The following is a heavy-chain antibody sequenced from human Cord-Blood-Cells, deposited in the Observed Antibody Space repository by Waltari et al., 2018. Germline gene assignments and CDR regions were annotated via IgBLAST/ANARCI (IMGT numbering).Heavy chain of an antibody. CDR3: ARALGILYYFDY. CDR2: IYSGGST. J-gene: IGHJ4*02. D-gene: IGHD7-27*01. Sequence: EVQLVESGGGLIQPGGSLRLSCAASGFTVSSNYMSWVGQAPGKGREWVSVIYSGGSTYYADSVKGRFTISRDNSKNTLYLQMNSLRAEDTAVYYCARALGILYYFDYWGQGTLVTVSS. V-gene: IGHV3-53*01. CDR1: GFTVSSNY.